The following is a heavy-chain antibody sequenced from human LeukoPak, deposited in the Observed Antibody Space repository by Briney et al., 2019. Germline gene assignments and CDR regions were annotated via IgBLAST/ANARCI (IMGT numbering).Heavy chain of an antibody. Sequence: PSETLFLTCTVSGGSVSNSGNYWSWIRQPPGKGLEWIGYIYYSGSTNYNPSLKSRVTISVDTSKDQFSLKLTSVTAADTAVYYCARDRSQDRYYYSGMDVWGQGTTVTVSS. J-gene: IGHJ6*02. CDR1: GGSVSNSGNY. D-gene: IGHD2-15*01. CDR2: IYYSGST. V-gene: IGHV4-61*08. CDR3: ARDRSQDRYYYSGMDV.